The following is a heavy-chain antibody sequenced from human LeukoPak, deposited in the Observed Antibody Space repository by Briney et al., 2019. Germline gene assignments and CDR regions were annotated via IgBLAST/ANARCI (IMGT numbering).Heavy chain of an antibody. CDR2: IYYSGST. J-gene: IGHJ4*02. Sequence: SETLSLTCTVSGGSISSSSYYWGWIRQPPGKGLEWIGSIYYSGSTYYNPSLKSRVTISVDTSKNQFSLKLSSVTAADTAVYYCARGGDGYSPPNFDYWGQGTLVTVSS. CDR1: GGSISSSSYY. CDR3: ARGGDGYSPPNFDY. V-gene: IGHV4-39*07. D-gene: IGHD5-24*01.